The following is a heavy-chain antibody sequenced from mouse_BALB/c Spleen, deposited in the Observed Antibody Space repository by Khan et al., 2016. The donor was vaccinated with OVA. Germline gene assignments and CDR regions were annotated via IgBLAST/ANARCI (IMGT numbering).Heavy chain of an antibody. D-gene: IGHD4-1*01. Sequence: EVQLQQSGTVLARPGASVKMSCKASGYTFTSYWMHWVKQRPGQGLEWIGDIYPGNTDTNYNQKFKDKAKLTAVTSTSTAYMELSSLTNEDSAVYDCTRRNWDVAWFAYWGQGTLVTVSA. CDR2: IYPGNTDT. J-gene: IGHJ3*01. V-gene: IGHV1-5*01. CDR1: GYTFTSYW. CDR3: TRRNWDVAWFAY.